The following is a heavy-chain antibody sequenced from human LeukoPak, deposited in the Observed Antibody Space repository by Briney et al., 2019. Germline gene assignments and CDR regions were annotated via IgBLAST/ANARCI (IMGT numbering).Heavy chain of an antibody. CDR2: IIPILGIA. J-gene: IGHJ5*02. CDR1: GGTFSSYA. V-gene: IGHV1-69*04. Sequence: SVKVSCKASGGTFSSYAISWVRQAPGQGLEWMGRIIPILGIASYAQKFQGRVTITADKSTSTAYMELSSLRSEDTAVYYCARGWDIVVVPANSGRVPYNWFDPWGQGTLVTASS. CDR3: ARGWDIVVVPANSGRVPYNWFDP. D-gene: IGHD2-2*01.